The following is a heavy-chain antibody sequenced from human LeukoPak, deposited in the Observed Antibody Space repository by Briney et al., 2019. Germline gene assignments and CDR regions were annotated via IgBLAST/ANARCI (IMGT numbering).Heavy chain of an antibody. Sequence: SETLSLTCTVSGGSISSSTYYWGWIRQPPGKGLEWIGSINYSGSTYYNPSLKSRVAISVDTSKNQFSLKLSSVTAADTAVYYCARVGHLAAAGTYDYWGQGTLVTVSS. CDR1: GGSISSSTYY. CDR2: INYSGST. J-gene: IGHJ4*02. CDR3: ARVGHLAAAGTYDY. V-gene: IGHV4-39*01. D-gene: IGHD6-13*01.